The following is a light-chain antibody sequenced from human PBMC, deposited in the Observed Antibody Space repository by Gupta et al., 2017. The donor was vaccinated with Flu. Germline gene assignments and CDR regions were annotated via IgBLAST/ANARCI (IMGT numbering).Light chain of an antibody. CDR2: EVS. J-gene: IGLJ1*01. V-gene: IGLV2-14*01. CDR3: SSYTSSARYV. Sequence: QSPLTHPPSVSGSLRESNTISCTLTSSDVGGYNYVSWYQQHPGKAPKLMIYEVSNRPSGVPNRFSGSKSGNTASLTISGLQAEDEADYYCSSYTSSARYVFGTGTKVTVL. CDR1: SSDVGGYNY.